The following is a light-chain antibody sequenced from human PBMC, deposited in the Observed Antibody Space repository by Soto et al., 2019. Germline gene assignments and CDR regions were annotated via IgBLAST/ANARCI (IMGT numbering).Light chain of an antibody. V-gene: IGKV1-5*03. CDR1: QSISSW. Sequence: DIQMTQSPSTLSASVGDRVTITCRASQSISSWLAWYQQKPGKAPKLLIYKASSLESGVPSRFSGSGSGTEXXLTISSLQPDDFATYYCQQYNSYRRTFGQGTKVEIK. J-gene: IGKJ1*01. CDR2: KAS. CDR3: QQYNSYRRT.